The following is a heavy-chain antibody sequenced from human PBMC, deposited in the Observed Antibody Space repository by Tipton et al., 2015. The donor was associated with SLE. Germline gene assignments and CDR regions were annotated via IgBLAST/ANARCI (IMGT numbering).Heavy chain of an antibody. D-gene: IGHD3-22*01. CDR1: GYTFTSYG. V-gene: IGHV1-18*01. J-gene: IGHJ4*02. CDR2: ISAYNGNT. CDR3: ARTTYYYDSSGYSPSDY. Sequence: QSGAEVKKPGSSVKVSCKASGYTFTSYGISWVRQAPGQGLEWMGWISAYNGNTNYAQKLQGRVTMTTDTSTSTAYMELRSLRSDDTAVYYCARTTYYYDSSGYSPSDYWGQGTLVTVSS.